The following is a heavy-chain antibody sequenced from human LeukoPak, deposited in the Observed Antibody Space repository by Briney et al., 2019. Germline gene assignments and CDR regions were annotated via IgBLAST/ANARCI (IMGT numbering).Heavy chain of an antibody. CDR1: GFTFSSYA. D-gene: IGHD1-14*01. CDR3: AKDPRAITDAFDV. V-gene: IGHV3-23*01. J-gene: IGHJ3*01. CDR2: ISGSGGST. Sequence: GGSLRLSCAASGFTFSSYAMSWVRQAPGKSLEWVSGISGSGGSTYYADSVKGRFTISRDNSKNTLYLQMNSLRAEDTAVYYCAKDPRAITDAFDVWGQGTMVTVSS.